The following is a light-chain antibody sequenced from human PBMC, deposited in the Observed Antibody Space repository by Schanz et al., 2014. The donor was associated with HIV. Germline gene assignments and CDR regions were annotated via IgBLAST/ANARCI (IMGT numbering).Light chain of an antibody. Sequence: QSALTQPPSASGSPGQSVTISCTGTSSDVGGYNYVSWYQQHPGKAPKLMIYEVSKRPSGVSSRFSGSKSGNTASLTISGLQAEDEADYFCCSFAGTIWVFGGGTKLTVL. J-gene: IGLJ3*02. CDR2: EVS. V-gene: IGLV2-8*01. CDR1: SSDVGGYNY. CDR3: CSFAGTIWV.